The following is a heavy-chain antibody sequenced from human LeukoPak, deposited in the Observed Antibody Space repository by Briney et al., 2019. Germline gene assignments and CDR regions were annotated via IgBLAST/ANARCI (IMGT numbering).Heavy chain of an antibody. J-gene: IGHJ6*03. V-gene: IGHV4-34*01. CDR1: GGSFSGYY. Sequence: SETLSLTCAVDGGSFSGYYRSWIRQPPGKGLEWIGEINHSGSTNYNPSLKSRVTISVDTSKNQFSLKLSSVTAADTAVYYCARGGRVDFTYYYYMDVWGKGTTVTVSS. D-gene: IGHD3-22*01. CDR2: INHSGST. CDR3: ARGGRVDFTYYYYMDV.